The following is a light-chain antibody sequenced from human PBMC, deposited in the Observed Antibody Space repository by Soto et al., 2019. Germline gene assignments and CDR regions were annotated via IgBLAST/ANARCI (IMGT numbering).Light chain of an antibody. CDR2: DVS. CDR1: SSDVGGYNY. Sequence: QSALTQPPSVSGSPGQSVTISCTGTSSDVGGYNYVSWYQHHPPKAPKLMIYDVSKRPSGVPDRFSGSKSGNTASLIISGLQAEDEADYYCCSYAGRYTSAVFGTGTKVTVL. CDR3: CSYAGRYTSAV. J-gene: IGLJ1*01. V-gene: IGLV2-11*01.